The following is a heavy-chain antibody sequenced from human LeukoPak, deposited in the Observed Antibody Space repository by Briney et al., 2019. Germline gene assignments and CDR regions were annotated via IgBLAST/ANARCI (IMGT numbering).Heavy chain of an antibody. CDR1: GYTFTAYY. CDR3: ASKTSYYDSSLEHS. J-gene: IGHJ4*02. V-gene: IGHV1-2*05. D-gene: IGHD3-22*01. CDR2: INIKSGDT. Sequence: GDSVKVSCKASGYTFTAYYMHWVRQAPGQGLEWMGRINIKSGDTNYAQKFQGRVTMTRDKSISTAYLQWSSLKVSDTGMYYCASKTSYYDSSLEHSWGQGTLVTVSS.